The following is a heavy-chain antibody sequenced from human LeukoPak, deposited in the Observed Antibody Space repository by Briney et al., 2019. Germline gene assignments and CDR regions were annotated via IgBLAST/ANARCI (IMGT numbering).Heavy chain of an antibody. CDR2: IYYSGST. J-gene: IGHJ6*02. D-gene: IGHD2-21*02. Sequence: ASETLSLTCTVSGDSINTYYWSWIRQPPGKGLEWIGYIYYSGSTNYNPSLKSRVTISVDTSKNQFSLKLSSVTAADTAVYYCARGQRQGDPVNYYYYGMDVWGQGTTVTVSS. CDR1: GDSINTYY. CDR3: ARGQRQGDPVNYYYYGMDV. V-gene: IGHV4-59*01.